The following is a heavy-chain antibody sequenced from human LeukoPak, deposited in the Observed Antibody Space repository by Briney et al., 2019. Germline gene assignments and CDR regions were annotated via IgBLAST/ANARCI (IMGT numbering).Heavy chain of an antibody. CDR2: IYHSGST. CDR3: ARDPSPYSSGSY. Sequence: PSETLSLTCTVSGYSISSGYYWGWIRQPPGEGLEWIGSIYHSGSTYYNPSLKSRVTISVDTSKNQFSLKLSSVTAADTAVYYCARDPSPYSSGSYWGQGTLVTVSS. CDR1: GYSISSGYY. J-gene: IGHJ4*02. V-gene: IGHV4-38-2*02. D-gene: IGHD6-19*01.